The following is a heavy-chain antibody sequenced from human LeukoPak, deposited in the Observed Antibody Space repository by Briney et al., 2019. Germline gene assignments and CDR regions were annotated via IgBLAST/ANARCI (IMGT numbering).Heavy chain of an antibody. J-gene: IGHJ4*02. V-gene: IGHV1-69*13. CDR3: ARARCSGGSCYSFDY. D-gene: IGHD2-15*01. CDR2: IIPIFGTA. Sequence: SVKVSCKASGGTFSSYAISWVRQAPGQGLEWMGGIIPIFGTANYAQKFQGRVTITADESTSTAYMELSSLRSEDTAVYYRARARCSGGSCYSFDYWGQGTLVTVSS. CDR1: GGTFSSYA.